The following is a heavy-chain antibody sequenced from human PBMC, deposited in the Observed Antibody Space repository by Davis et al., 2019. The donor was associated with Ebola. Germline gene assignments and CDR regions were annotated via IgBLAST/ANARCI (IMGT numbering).Heavy chain of an antibody. Sequence: ASVKVSCKASGYTFTSYDINWVRQATGQGLEWMGWMNPNSGNTGYAQKFQGRVTMTRNTSISTAYMELSSLRSEDTAVYYCATEEEVTTGYYYYGMDVWGKGTTVTVSS. V-gene: IGHV1-8*01. D-gene: IGHD4-17*01. CDR3: ATEEEVTTGYYYYGMDV. J-gene: IGHJ6*04. CDR2: MNPNSGNT. CDR1: GYTFTSYD.